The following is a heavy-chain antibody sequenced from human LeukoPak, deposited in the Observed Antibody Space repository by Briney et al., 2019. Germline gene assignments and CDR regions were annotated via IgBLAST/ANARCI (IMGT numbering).Heavy chain of an antibody. CDR1: GFTFSSYE. CDR2: ISSSGSTI. Sequence: GGSLRLSCAASGFTFSSYEMNWVRQAPGKGLEWVSYISSSGSTIYYADSVKGRFTISRDNAKNSLYLQMNSLRAEDTAVYYCATPGGLMYYYDSSDYTLDYWGQGTLVTVSS. D-gene: IGHD3-22*01. V-gene: IGHV3-48*03. J-gene: IGHJ4*02. CDR3: ATPGGLMYYYDSSDYTLDY.